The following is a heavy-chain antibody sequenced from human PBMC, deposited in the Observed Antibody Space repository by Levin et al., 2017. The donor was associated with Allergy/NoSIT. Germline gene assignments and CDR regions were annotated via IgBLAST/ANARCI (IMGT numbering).Heavy chain of an antibody. CDR2: ISSSSSYT. Sequence: LSLTCAASGFTFSDYYMSWIRQAPGKGLEWVSYISSSSSYTNYADSVKGRFTISRDNAKNSLYLQMNSLRAEDTAVYYCARDGLGVPAATFDYWGQGTLVTVSS. V-gene: IGHV3-11*05. J-gene: IGHJ4*02. CDR1: GFTFSDYY. CDR3: ARDGLGVPAATFDY. D-gene: IGHD2-2*01.